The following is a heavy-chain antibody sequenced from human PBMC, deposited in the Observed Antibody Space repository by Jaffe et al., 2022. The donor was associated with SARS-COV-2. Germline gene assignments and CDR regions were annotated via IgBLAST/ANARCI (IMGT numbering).Heavy chain of an antibody. CDR3: ASSYVPLTTGYYGMDV. J-gene: IGHJ6*02. Sequence: QVQLQESGPGLVKPSQTLSLTCTVSGGSISSGGYYWSWIRQHPGKGLEWIGYIYYSGSTYYNPSLKSRVTISVDTSKNQFSLKLSSVTAADTAVYYCASSYVPLTTGYYGMDVWGQGTTVTVSS. D-gene: IGHD5-18*01. V-gene: IGHV4-31*03. CDR2: IYYSGST. CDR1: GGSISSGGYY.